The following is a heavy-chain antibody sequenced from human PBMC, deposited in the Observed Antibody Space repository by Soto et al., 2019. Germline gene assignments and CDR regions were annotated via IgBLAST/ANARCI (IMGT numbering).Heavy chain of an antibody. D-gene: IGHD2-8*01. J-gene: IGHJ4*02. Sequence: PSETLSLICGVSGGSFSGYYWTWIRQPPGKGLEWIGAINDSGSTNYNPSLKSRVTMSVDTSKNQFSLKLDSVTAADTAVYYCARGPKKLIYWSQGTLVTAPQ. CDR1: GGSFSGYY. CDR2: INDSGST. CDR3: ARGPKKLIY. V-gene: IGHV4-34*01.